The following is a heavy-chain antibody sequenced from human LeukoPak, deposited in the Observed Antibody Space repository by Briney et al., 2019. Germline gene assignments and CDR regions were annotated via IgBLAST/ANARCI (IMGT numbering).Heavy chain of an antibody. D-gene: IGHD2-2*01. CDR3: ARVPVYCSSTSCSFDY. J-gene: IGHJ4*02. V-gene: IGHV4-34*01. CDR2: INHSGST. CDR1: GGSFSGYY. Sequence: SETLSLTCAVYGGSFSGYYWSWIRQPPGKGLEWIGEINHSGSTNYNPSLKSRVTISVDTSKNQFSLKLSSVTAADTAVYYCARVPVYCSSTSCSFDYWGPGTLVTVSS.